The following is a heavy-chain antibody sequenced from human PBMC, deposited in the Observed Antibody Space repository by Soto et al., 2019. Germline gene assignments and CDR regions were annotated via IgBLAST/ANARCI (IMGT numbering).Heavy chain of an antibody. J-gene: IGHJ6*02. Sequence: GGSLRLSCAASGFTFSSYAMSWVRQAPGKGLGWVSAISGSGGSTYYADSVKGRFTISRDNSKNTLYLQMNSLRAEDTAVYYCAKGEMATIKESYYYYYGMDVWGQGTTVTVSS. V-gene: IGHV3-23*01. CDR2: ISGSGGST. D-gene: IGHD5-12*01. CDR3: AKGEMATIKESYYYYYGMDV. CDR1: GFTFSSYA.